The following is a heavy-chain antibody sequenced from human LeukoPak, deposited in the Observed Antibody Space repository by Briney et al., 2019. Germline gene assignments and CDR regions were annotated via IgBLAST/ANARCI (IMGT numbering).Heavy chain of an antibody. CDR2: IRTKTYSQTT. Sequence: GGSLRLSCTAYGFIFRDHAMSWFRQAPGKGLEWVGFIRTKTYSQTTEYAASVKGRFTISRDDSTSIAYLQMNSLKTEDTAVYYCSRNSGTLTGYPFDIWGQGTMVTVSS. CDR3: SRNSGTLTGYPFDI. J-gene: IGHJ3*02. V-gene: IGHV3-49*03. CDR1: GFIFRDHA. D-gene: IGHD5-12*01.